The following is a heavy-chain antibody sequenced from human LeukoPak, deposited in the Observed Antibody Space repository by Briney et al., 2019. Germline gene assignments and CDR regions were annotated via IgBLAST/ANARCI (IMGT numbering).Heavy chain of an antibody. CDR2: INPSGGST. CDR1: GYTFTGYY. D-gene: IGHD6-25*01. Sequence: ASVKVSCKASGYTFTGYYMHWVRQAPGQGLEWMGIINPSGGSTSYAQKFQGRVTMTRDTSTSTVYMELSSLRSEDTAVYYCARDRLPWRYFDLWGRGTLVTVSS. CDR3: ARDRLPWRYFDL. J-gene: IGHJ2*01. V-gene: IGHV1-46*01.